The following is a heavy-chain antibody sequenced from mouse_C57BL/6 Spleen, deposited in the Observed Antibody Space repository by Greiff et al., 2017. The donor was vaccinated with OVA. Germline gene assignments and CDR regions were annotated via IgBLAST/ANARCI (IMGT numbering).Heavy chain of an antibody. V-gene: IGHV1-55*01. CDR2: IYPGSGST. D-gene: IGHD2-2*01. CDR1: GYTFTSYW. CDR3: AREEVTTEAWFAY. Sequence: VQLQQPGAELVKPGASVKMSCKASGYTFTSYWITWVKQRPGQGLEWIGDIYPGSGSTNYNEKFKSTATLTVDTSSSTAYMQLSSLTSEDSAVDYGAREEVTTEAWFAYWGQGTLVTVSA. J-gene: IGHJ3*01.